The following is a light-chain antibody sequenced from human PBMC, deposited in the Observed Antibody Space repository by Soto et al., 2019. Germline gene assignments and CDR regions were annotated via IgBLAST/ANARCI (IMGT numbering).Light chain of an antibody. CDR3: SSSTSSSTVV. J-gene: IGLJ2*01. Sequence: QSALTQPASVSGSPGQSIAISCTGTSSDVERYNLVSWYQQHPGKAPKLMIYDVTSRRSGVADRFSGAKSGNTSSLTISGLQAEDEANDYCSSSTSSSTVVFGGGTKLTVL. CDR2: DVT. V-gene: IGLV2-14*02. CDR1: SSDVERYNL.